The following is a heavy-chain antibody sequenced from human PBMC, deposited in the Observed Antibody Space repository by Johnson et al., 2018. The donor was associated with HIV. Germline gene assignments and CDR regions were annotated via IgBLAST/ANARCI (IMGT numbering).Heavy chain of an antibody. CDR3: AAQKQPTF. Sequence: VQLVESGGGLVQPGESLRLSCAAAGFTVTSNYMSWVRQAPGKGLEWVSGINWNGGSTGYADAVKGRFTISRDHAKNSLYLQMSSLRAEDTAMYYCAAQKQPTFWGQGTMVTVSS. CDR1: GFTVTSNY. D-gene: IGHD6-13*01. CDR2: INWNGGST. J-gene: IGHJ3*01. V-gene: IGHV3-20*04.